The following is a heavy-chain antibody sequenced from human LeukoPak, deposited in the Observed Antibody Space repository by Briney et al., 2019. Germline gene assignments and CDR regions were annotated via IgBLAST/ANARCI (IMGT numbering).Heavy chain of an antibody. V-gene: IGHV4-39*01. D-gene: IGHD3-22*01. CDR1: GNSIRSSSYY. CDR2: IYYSGST. CDR3: ASRYYYDTRGYFLH. Sequence: PSETLSLTCTDSGNSIRSSSYYWGWIRQSPEKGLEWIGSIYYSGSTYYSASFKSRVTISVDTSQNQFSLKLRSVTAADRAVYYCASRYYYDTRGYFLHWGQGTLVTVSS. J-gene: IGHJ1*01.